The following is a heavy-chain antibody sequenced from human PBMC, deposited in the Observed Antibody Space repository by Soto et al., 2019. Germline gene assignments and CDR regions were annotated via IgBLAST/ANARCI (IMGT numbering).Heavy chain of an antibody. CDR2: VYYSGST. J-gene: IGHJ4*02. CDR1: GGSVSSYY. CDR3: ASYSNRRYGLYDFVY. V-gene: IGHV4-59*08. D-gene: IGHD3-10*01. Sequence: SETLSLTCTVSGGSVSSYYWSWIRQSPGKGLEWIGYVYYSGSTKYRPSLKSRVTISVDTSKNQFSLKVSSATAADTAVYYCASYSNRRYGLYDFVYWGLGALVSVFS.